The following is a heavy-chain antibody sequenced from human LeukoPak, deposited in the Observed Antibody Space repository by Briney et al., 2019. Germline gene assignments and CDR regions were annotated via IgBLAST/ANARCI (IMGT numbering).Heavy chain of an antibody. D-gene: IGHD2-21*01. Sequence: QASQTLSLTCTVSGGSISSGDYHWRRIPQPPGKGLEWIVYFYYSGSTYYNPSLQSRVTISVDTSKNQFSLKLSSVTAADTAVYYCARHSFGAFDIWGQGTMVTVSS. CDR1: GGSISSGDYH. J-gene: IGHJ3*02. CDR3: ARHSFGAFDI. CDR2: FYYSGST. V-gene: IGHV4-30-4*08.